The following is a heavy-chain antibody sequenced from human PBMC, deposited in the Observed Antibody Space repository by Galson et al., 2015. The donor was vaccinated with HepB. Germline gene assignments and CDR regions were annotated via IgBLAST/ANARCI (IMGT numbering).Heavy chain of an antibody. Sequence: SVKVSCKAYGGNFSSYAISWVRQAHGQGLEWMGGIITILGTANDAQKFQGRVTITAEESTSTAYMELRSLRSEDTSVYYCARGRLYGSGPTENNWFYPLGQGTLVTVSS. V-gene: IGHV1-69*13. D-gene: IGHD3-10*01. CDR2: IITILGTA. J-gene: IGHJ5*02. CDR1: GGNFSSYA. CDR3: ARGRLYGSGPTENNWFYP.